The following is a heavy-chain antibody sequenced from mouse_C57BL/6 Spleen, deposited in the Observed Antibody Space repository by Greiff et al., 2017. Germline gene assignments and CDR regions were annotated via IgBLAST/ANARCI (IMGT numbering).Heavy chain of an antibody. CDR2: IWSGGST. CDR3: ARNFDYDEGRAWIAY. D-gene: IGHD2-4*01. Sequence: QVQLQQSGPGLVQPSQSLSITCTVSGFSLTSYGVHWVRQSPGKGLEWLGVIWSGGSTDYNAAFISRLSISKDNSKSQVFFKMNSLQADDTAIYYCARNFDYDEGRAWIAYWGQGTLVTVSA. CDR1: GFSLTSYG. J-gene: IGHJ3*01. V-gene: IGHV2-2*01.